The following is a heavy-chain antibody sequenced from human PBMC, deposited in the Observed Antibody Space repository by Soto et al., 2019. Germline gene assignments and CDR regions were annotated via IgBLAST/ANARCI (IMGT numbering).Heavy chain of an antibody. Sequence: QVQLVQSGAEVKKPGASVKVSCKASGYTFTSYAMHCVRQAPGQRLEWMGWSNAGNGNTKYSQEFQGRVTITRDTSASTAYMEMSSLRSEDMAVYYCARGIAVAGGNYGMDVWGQGTTVTVSS. D-gene: IGHD6-19*01. CDR1: GYTFTSYA. V-gene: IGHV1-3*02. J-gene: IGHJ6*02. CDR2: SNAGNGNT. CDR3: ARGIAVAGGNYGMDV.